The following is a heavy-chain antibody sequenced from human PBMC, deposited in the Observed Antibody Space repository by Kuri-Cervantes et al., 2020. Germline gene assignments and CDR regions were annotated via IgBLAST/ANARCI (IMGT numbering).Heavy chain of an antibody. CDR1: GYSFTSYW. CDR2: IYPGDSDT. Sequence: KVSCKGTGYSFTSYWIGWVRQMPGKGLEWMGIIYPGDSDTRYSPSFQGQVTISADKYISTAYLQWSSLKASDTAMYYCARQAEVEFDYWGQGTLVTVSS. J-gene: IGHJ4*02. CDR3: ARQAEVEFDY. D-gene: IGHD2-15*01. V-gene: IGHV5-51*01.